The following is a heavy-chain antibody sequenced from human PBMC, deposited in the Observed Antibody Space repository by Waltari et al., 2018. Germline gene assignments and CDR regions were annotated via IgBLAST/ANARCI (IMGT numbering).Heavy chain of an antibody. V-gene: IGHV1-69*12. D-gene: IGHD1-1*01. CDR1: GDNFGRFA. J-gene: IGHJ5*01. CDR3: SRRQIGGPLDP. CDR2: LIPIFGTP. Sequence: VHLVQSGAEVKKPGSSVKVSCKASGDNFGRFAIAWVRQAPGQGLEWMGGLIPIFGTPNYAQEFQGRLTITADESANTVYMELGSLRPDDTAVYFCSRRQIGGPLDPWGQGTLVTVSS.